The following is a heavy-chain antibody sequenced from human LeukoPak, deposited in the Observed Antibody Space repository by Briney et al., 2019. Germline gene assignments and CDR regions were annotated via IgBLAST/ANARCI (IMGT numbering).Heavy chain of an antibody. V-gene: IGHV3-23*01. CDR2: ISGSGGAT. J-gene: IGHJ4*02. Sequence: GVSLRLYCSASGFTVSSYSMTWLRQAPGKGLEWFSVISGSGGATYYAGSVKGPFTISRDNSKSTLYPQMNSLRAEDTAVYYCARAAMVRGVDYFDSWGQGTLVTVSS. CDR1: GFTVSSYS. D-gene: IGHD3-10*01. CDR3: ARAAMVRGVDYFDS.